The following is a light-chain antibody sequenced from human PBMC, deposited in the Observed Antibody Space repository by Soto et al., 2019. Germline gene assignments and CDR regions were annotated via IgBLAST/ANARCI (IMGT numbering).Light chain of an antibody. J-gene: IGKJ4*01. CDR3: QQVYDYPLT. CDR2: TAS. CDR1: QGINSY. V-gene: IGKV1-9*01. Sequence: IQLTQSPSFLSASVGDRVTITCRASQGINSYVAWHQQKPGKAPKLLIYTASTLQSGVPSRFSGSGSGTELTLTIRGLQPEDSATYYCQQVYDYPLTFGGGTKVEI.